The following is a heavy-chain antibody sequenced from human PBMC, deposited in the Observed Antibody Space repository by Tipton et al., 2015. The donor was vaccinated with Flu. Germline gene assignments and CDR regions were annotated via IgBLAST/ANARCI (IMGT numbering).Heavy chain of an antibody. CDR2: ISWNSGSI. D-gene: IGHD6-19*01. Sequence: SLRLSCAASGFTFDDYAMHWVRQAPGKGLEWVSGISWNSGSIGYADSVKGRFTISRDNAKNSLYLQMNSLRAEDTALYYCAKDRGSGIAVAGLDYWGQGTLVTVSS. J-gene: IGHJ4*02. CDR3: AKDRGSGIAVAGLDY. V-gene: IGHV3-9*01. CDR1: GFTFDDYA.